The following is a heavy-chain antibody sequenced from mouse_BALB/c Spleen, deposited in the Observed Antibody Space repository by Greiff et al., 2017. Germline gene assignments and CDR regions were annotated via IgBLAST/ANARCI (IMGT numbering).Heavy chain of an antibody. CDR1: GFSLTSYG. CDR3: ARGRSRHVGSDY. V-gene: IGHV2-9*02. CDR2: IWAGGST. D-gene: IGHD3-2*01. Sequence: VMLVESGPGLVAPSQSLSITCTVSGFSLTSYGVHWVRQPPGKGLEWLGVIWAGGSTNYNSALMSRVSIRKDNSKSKVFLQMNSLQTDDTAMYFCARGRSRHVGSDYWGQGTMVTVSA. J-gene: IGHJ3*01.